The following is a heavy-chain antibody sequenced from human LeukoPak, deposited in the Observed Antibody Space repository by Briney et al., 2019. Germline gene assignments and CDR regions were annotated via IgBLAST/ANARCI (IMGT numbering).Heavy chain of an antibody. D-gene: IGHD1-7*01. CDR3: ARAHNWKYGSFDF. CDR2: IYSGGST. CDR1: EFSVGSNY. J-gene: IGHJ4*02. V-gene: IGHV3-66*01. Sequence: PGGSLRLSCAASEFSVGSNYMTWVRQAPGKGLGWVLLIYSGGSTYYADSVKGRFTIYRDNAKNSLYLQMNSLRAEDTAVYYCARAHNWKYGSFDFWGQGTLVTVSS.